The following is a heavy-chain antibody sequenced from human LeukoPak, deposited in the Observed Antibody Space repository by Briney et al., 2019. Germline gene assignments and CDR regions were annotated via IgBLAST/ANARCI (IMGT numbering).Heavy chain of an antibody. CDR2: ISGNGGST. CDR3: AEGFKSFRDYYDSSGLLDY. D-gene: IGHD3-22*01. V-gene: IGHV3-43*02. CDR1: GFTFDDYA. Sequence: GGSLRLPCAASGFTFDDYAMHWVRQAPGKGLEWVSLISGNGGSTYYADSVKGRFTISGDNSKNSLYLQMNSLRTEDTALYYCAEGFKSFRDYYDSSGLLDYWGQGTLVTVSS. J-gene: IGHJ4*02.